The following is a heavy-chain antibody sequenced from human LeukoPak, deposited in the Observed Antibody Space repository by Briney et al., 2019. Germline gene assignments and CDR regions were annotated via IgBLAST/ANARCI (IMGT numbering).Heavy chain of an antibody. V-gene: IGHV4-30-2*01. CDR1: GGSISSGGYY. Sequence: SETLSLTCTVSGGSISSGGYYWSWIRQPPGKGLEWIGYIYHSGSTYYNPSLESRVTISVDTSKNQFSLKLSSVTAADTAVYYCARDAYSSSWRKYFQHWGQGTLVTVSS. CDR2: IYHSGST. J-gene: IGHJ1*01. D-gene: IGHD6-13*01. CDR3: ARDAYSSSWRKYFQH.